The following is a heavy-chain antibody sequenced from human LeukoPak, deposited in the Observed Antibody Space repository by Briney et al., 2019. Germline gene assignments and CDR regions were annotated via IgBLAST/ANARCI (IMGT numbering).Heavy chain of an antibody. V-gene: IGHV3-15*01. D-gene: IGHD6-25*01. CDR1: GFTFSDAW. Sequence: GGSLRLPCVASGFTFSDAWMSWVRQAPGKGLEWVGRIKSKIDGGTIGYGAPVKGRFTISRDDSRNTLYLQMNSLKTEDTAVYYCTTRRQDGCWGQGTLVTVSS. J-gene: IGHJ4*02. CDR2: IKSKIDGGTI. CDR3: TTRRQDGC.